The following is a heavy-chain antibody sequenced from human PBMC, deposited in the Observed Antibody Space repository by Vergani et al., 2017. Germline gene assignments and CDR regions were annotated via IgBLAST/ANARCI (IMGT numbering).Heavy chain of an antibody. D-gene: IGHD2-15*01. CDR2: ISGSGGST. V-gene: IGHV3-23*04. CDR3: AKGVLGYCSGGSCYSSDY. CDR1: GFTFSSYG. J-gene: IGHJ4*02. Sequence: VQLVESGGGVVQPGRSLRLSCAASGFTFSSYGMHWVRQAPGKGLEWVSAISGSGGSTYYADSVKGRFTISRDNSKNTLYLQMNSLRAEDTAVYYCAKGVLGYCSGGSCYSSDYWGQGTLVTVSS.